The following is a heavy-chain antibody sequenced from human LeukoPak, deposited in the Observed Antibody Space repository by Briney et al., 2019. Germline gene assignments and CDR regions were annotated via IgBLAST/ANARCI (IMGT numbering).Heavy chain of an antibody. CDR1: GGSFSGYY. J-gene: IGHJ5*02. CDR2: INHSGST. V-gene: IGHV4-34*01. Sequence: SETLSLTCAVYGGSFSGYYWSWIRQPPGKGLEWIGEINHSGSTNYNPSLKSRVTISVDTSKNQFSLKLSSVTAADTAVYYCARAGVVAGLDPWGQGTLVTASS. CDR3: ARAGVVAGLDP. D-gene: IGHD2-15*01.